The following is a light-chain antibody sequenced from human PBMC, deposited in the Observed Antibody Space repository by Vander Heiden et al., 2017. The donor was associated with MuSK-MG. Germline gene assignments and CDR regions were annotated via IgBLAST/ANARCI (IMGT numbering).Light chain of an antibody. V-gene: IGKV1-5*01. J-gene: IGKJ1*01. CDR1: PSISSW. Sequence: DIQMTQSPSPLSASVGDRVTITCRASPSISSWFAWYQQKPGKAPMLLIYDASSLESGVPSWFSGSGCGTVFTLTISSLQPDDFASYYCQQYNTYPWTFGQGTKVEIK. CDR2: DAS. CDR3: QQYNTYPWT.